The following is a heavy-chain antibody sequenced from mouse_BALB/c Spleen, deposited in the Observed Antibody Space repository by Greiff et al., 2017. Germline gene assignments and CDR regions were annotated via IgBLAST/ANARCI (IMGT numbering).Heavy chain of an antibody. D-gene: IGHD1-1*01. CDR3: ARDALYYYGSSYEGYAMDY. J-gene: IGHJ4*01. CDR2: INSNGGST. CDR1: GFTFSSYG. V-gene: IGHV5-6-3*01. Sequence: EVMLVESGGGLVQPGGSLKLSCAASGFTFSSYGMSWVRQTPDKRLELVATINSNGGSTYYPDSVKGRFTISRDNAKNTLYLQMSSLKSEDTAMYYCARDALYYYGSSYEGYAMDYWGQGTSVTVSS.